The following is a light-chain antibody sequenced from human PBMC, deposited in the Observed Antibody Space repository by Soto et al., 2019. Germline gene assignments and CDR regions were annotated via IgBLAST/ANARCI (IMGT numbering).Light chain of an antibody. CDR3: MQSLQAPWT. CDR1: RSLLHSNGYNY. Sequence: DIVMTQSPLSLPVSPGEPASISCRSSRSLLHSNGYNYLDWYLQKPGQSPQLLIYLGSNRVSGVPDRFSGSGSGTDFALKISRVEAEDVGVYYCMQSLQAPWTFGQGSRVEIK. CDR2: LGS. J-gene: IGKJ1*01. V-gene: IGKV2-28*01.